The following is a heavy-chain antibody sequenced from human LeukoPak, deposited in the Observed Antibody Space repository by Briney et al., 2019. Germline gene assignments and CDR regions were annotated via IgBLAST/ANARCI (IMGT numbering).Heavy chain of an antibody. Sequence: GGSLRLSCAASGFTVSSSYMIWVRQAPGKGLEWVSVIYSGGTTYYADSVKGRFTISRDNSKNTLYLQMNSLRAEDTAVYYCARGRGYSHSSWVDPWGQGTMVTVSA. V-gene: IGHV3-53*01. D-gene: IGHD5-18*01. CDR3: ARGRGYSHSSWVDP. CDR2: IYSGGTT. J-gene: IGHJ5*02. CDR1: GFTVSSSY.